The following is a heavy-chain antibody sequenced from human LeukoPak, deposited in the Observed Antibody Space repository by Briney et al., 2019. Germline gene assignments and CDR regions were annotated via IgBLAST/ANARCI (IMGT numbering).Heavy chain of an antibody. J-gene: IGHJ4*02. CDR2: INPNRSDT. D-gene: IGHD4-17*01. V-gene: IGHV1-2*02. CDR3: TRDVMGFATTPLSD. CDR1: GYTFTNNY. Sequence: ASVKVSCKASGYTFTNNYIHWVRQAPGHGLEWMGWINPNRSDTNYAQKFQGRVTMTRDTSISTAFMELTRLTSDDTAVYYCTRDVMGFATTPLSDWGQGTLVTVSS.